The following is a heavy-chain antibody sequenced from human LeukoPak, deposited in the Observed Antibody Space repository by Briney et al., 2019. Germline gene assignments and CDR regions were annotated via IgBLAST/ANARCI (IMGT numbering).Heavy chain of an antibody. D-gene: IGHD3-10*01. CDR3: ARGPHFGAFDI. CDR2: INPNSGGT. J-gene: IGHJ3*02. CDR1: GYIFTDYY. V-gene: IGHV1-2*04. Sequence: ASVKVSCKASGYIFTDYYLHWMRQAPGQGLEWMGWINPNSGGTNHAQKFQGLVTMTRDTSISTVYMELSSLRSDDTVVYYCARGPHFGAFDIWGQGTKVIVSS.